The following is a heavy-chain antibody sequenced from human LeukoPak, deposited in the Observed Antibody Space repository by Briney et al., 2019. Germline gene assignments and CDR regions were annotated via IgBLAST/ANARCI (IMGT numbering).Heavy chain of an antibody. CDR2: IGTAGDT. D-gene: IGHD3-22*01. V-gene: IGHV3-13*04. CDR3: ARSRDYGSSGYYRHDAFDI. Sequence: GGSLRLSCAASGFTFSSYDMHWVRQATGKGLEWVSAIGTAGDTYYPGSVKGRFTISRENAKNSLYLQMNSLRAGDTAVYYCARSRDYGSSGYYRHDAFDIWGQGTMVTVSS. J-gene: IGHJ3*02. CDR1: GFTFSSYD.